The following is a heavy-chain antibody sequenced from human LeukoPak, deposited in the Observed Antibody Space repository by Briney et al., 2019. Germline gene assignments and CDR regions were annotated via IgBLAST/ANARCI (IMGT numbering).Heavy chain of an antibody. CDR3: ARDGCYRVSDAFDI. CDR2: IIPIFGTA. D-gene: IGHD3-16*02. Sequence: SVKVSCKASGGTFSRYAISWVRQAPGQGLAWMGGIIPIFGTANYAQKFQGRVTITTDESTSTAYMELSSLRSEDTAVYYCARDGCYRVSDAFDIWGQGTMVTVSS. V-gene: IGHV1-69*05. J-gene: IGHJ3*02. CDR1: GGTFSRYA.